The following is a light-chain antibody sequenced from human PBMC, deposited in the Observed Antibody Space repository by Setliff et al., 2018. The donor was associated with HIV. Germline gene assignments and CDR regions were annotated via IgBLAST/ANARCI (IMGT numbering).Light chain of an antibody. J-gene: IGLJ1*01. CDR1: SSDIGGYNS. CDR3: CSYAGSNTFV. Sequence: ALTQPASVSGSPGQSITIPCTGTSSDIGGYNSVSWYQQHPDKAPKLMIYDVTKRPSGVSNRFSGSKSGNTASLTISGLQAEDEADYYCCSYAGSNTFVFGTGTKVTVL. CDR2: DVT. V-gene: IGLV2-23*02.